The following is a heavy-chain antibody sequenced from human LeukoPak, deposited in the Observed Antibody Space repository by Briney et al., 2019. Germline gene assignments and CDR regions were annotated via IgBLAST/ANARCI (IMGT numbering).Heavy chain of an antibody. V-gene: IGHV3-23*01. CDR3: AKDFDGGAFGY. CDR1: GGSFSGYY. J-gene: IGHJ4*02. D-gene: IGHD1-26*01. CDR2: ISGSGGST. Sequence: ETLSLTCAVYGGSFSGYYWSWIRQAPGKGLEWVSAISGSGGSTYCADSVKGRFTISRDNSKNTLYLQMNSLRAEDTAVYYCAKDFDGGAFGYWGQGTLVTVSS.